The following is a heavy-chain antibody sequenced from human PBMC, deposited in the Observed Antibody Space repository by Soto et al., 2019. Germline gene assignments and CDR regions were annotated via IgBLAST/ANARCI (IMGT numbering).Heavy chain of an antibody. D-gene: IGHD4-17*01. CDR2: ISSSSSTI. J-gene: IGHJ4*02. CDR1: GFTFSSYS. CDR3: ARDLETTVTTGGMGY. V-gene: IGHV3-48*02. Sequence: EVQLVESGGGLVQPGGSLRLSCAASGFTFSSYSMNWVRQAPGKGLEWVSYISSSSSTIYYADSVKGRFTISRDNAKNSRYLQMNSLRDEDTAVYYCARDLETTVTTGGMGYWGQGTLVTVSS.